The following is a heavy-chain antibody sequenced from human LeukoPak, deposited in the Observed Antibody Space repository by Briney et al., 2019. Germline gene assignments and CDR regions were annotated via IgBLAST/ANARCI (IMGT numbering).Heavy chain of an antibody. CDR2: VYWNDAK. CDR3: AQKDADTTMVPHY. V-gene: IGHV2-5*01. Sequence: YGPTLVNPTQTLTLTCTCSGFSLSSPGVGVGWIRQPPGKALEWLALVYWNDAKRYSPSLRSRLTITKDSTQKQVVLTMTKMDPVDTATYYCAQKDADTTMVPHYWGQGILVTVSS. CDR1: GFSLSSPGVG. J-gene: IGHJ4*02. D-gene: IGHD5-18*01.